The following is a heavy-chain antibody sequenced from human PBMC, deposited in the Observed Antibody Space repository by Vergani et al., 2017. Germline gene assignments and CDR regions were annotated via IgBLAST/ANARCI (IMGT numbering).Heavy chain of an antibody. CDR2: IYYSGST. V-gene: IGHV4-34*01. CDR1: GGSFSGYY. J-gene: IGHJ4*02. D-gene: IGHD6-13*01. Sequence: QVQLQQWGAGLLKPSETLSLTCAVYGGSFSGYYWSWIRQPPGKGLEWIGYIYYSGSTYYNPSLKSRVTISVDTSKNQFSLKLSSVTAAATAVYYCARGGQQLGPSFDYWGQGTLVTVSS. CDR3: ARGGQQLGPSFDY.